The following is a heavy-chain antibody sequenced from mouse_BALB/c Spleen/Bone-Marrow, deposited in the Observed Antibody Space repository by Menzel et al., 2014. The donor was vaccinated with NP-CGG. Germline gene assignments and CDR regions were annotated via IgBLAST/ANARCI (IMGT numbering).Heavy chain of an antibody. CDR2: ISSGGRYI. Sequence: VKLVESGGDLVKPGGSLKLSCAASGFTFSTYIMSRVRQTPEKRLEWVATISSGGRYIFYPDSVKGRFTLSRDNAKNTLYLQMSSLRSDDTAMYYCTREEDYDGNYKFAYWGQGTLVTVSA. D-gene: IGHD2-3*01. CDR3: TREEDYDGNYKFAY. CDR1: GFTFSTYI. J-gene: IGHJ3*01. V-gene: IGHV5-6-4*01.